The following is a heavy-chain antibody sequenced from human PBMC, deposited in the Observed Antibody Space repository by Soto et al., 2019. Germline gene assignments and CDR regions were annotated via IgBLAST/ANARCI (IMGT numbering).Heavy chain of an antibody. Sequence: QAQLVQSGGEVKRLGASVKVSCKASGYTFNKYGFNWVRQAPGQGLEWMGRISAFNDYTNLAQKFQGRITLTTDASTNTAYMELQILRSDDTAMYYCARGRGVVIPAGTPDAFDVWGQGTMVTVSS. CDR1: GYTFNKYG. J-gene: IGHJ3*01. CDR2: ISAFNDYT. D-gene: IGHD6-13*01. CDR3: ARGRGVVIPAGTPDAFDV. V-gene: IGHV1-18*01.